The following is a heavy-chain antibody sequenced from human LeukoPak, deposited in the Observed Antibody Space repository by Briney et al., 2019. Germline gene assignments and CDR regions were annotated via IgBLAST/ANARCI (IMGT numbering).Heavy chain of an antibody. Sequence: ASVKVSCKASGYTFTGYYMHWVRQAPGQGLEWMGWINPNSGGTNYAQKFQGRVTMNRDTSISTAYMELSRLRSDDTAVYYCAREYRIAAAGARWFEPWGQGTLVTVSS. CDR2: INPNSGGT. CDR1: GYTFTGYY. CDR3: AREYRIAAAGARWFEP. D-gene: IGHD6-13*01. J-gene: IGHJ5*02. V-gene: IGHV1-2*02.